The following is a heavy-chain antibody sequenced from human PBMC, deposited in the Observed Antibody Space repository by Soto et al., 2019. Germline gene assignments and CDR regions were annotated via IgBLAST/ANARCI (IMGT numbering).Heavy chain of an antibody. D-gene: IGHD3-3*01. CDR3: AREPPYSDTSDSYFDY. V-gene: IGHV6-1*01. CDR1: GDRDSGNSAA. Sequence: PSQTLSLTCAFSGDRDSGNSAAWNWISQSPSRGLEWLGRTYYRSKWYNDFSVSVRSRITVTPDTSKNQFSLHLKSVTPEDTAVSYRAREPPYSDTSDSYFDYWGQGALVTVSS. J-gene: IGHJ4*02. CDR2: TYYRSKWYN.